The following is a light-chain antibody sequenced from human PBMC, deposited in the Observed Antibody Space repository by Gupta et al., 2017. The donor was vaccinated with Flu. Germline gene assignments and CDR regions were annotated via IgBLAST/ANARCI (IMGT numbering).Light chain of an antibody. CDR2: GAS. J-gene: IGKJ1*01. V-gene: IGKV3-15*01. CDR1: QSLSSY. CDR3: QQYDKWPRT. Sequence: PATLSVSPEERATLSCRASQSLSSYLAWYQQKPGQAPRLLIHGASTRATGVPARFSGSGSGTEFTLTISSLQSEDFAVYYCQQYDKWPRTFGQGTKVEIK.